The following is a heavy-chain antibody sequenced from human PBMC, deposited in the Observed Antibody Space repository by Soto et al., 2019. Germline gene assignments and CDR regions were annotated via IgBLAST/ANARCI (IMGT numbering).Heavy chain of an antibody. V-gene: IGHV4-59*01. CDR2: IYYSGST. CDR3: ARYSGYCSGGSCYADNVLNWFVP. D-gene: IGHD2-15*01. J-gene: IGHJ5*02. CDR1: GGSISSYY. Sequence: SETLSLTCTVSGGSISSYYWSWIRQPAGKGLEWIGYIYYSGSTNYNPSLKSRVTISVDTSKNQFSLKLSSVTAADTAVYYCARYSGYCSGGSCYADNVLNWFVPWGQGTLVTVPS.